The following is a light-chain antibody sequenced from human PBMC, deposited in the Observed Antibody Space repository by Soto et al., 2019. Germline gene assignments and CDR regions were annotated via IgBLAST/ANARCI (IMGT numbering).Light chain of an antibody. V-gene: IGLV1-40*01. Sequence: QSVLTQPPSVSGAPGQRVTICCTGSSSNIGAGYDVHWYQQLPGTAPKLLIYGNSNRPSGVPDRFSGSKSGTSASLAITGLQAEDEADYYCQSYDSSLSGSVVFGRGTKLTVL. J-gene: IGLJ2*01. CDR2: GNS. CDR1: SSNIGAGYD. CDR3: QSYDSSLSGSVV.